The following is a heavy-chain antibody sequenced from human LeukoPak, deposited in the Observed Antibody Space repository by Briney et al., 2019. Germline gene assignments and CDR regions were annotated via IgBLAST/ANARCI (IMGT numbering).Heavy chain of an antibody. CDR1: GGSISSSSYY. Sequence: PSETLSLTCTVSGGSISSSSYYWGWIRQPPGKGLEWIGSIYYSGSTYYNPSLKSQVTISVDTSKNQFSLKLSSVTAADTAVYYCARLNLIAAAGKRFDYWGQGTLVTVSS. D-gene: IGHD6-13*01. V-gene: IGHV4-39*01. CDR2: IYYSGST. J-gene: IGHJ4*02. CDR3: ARLNLIAAAGKRFDY.